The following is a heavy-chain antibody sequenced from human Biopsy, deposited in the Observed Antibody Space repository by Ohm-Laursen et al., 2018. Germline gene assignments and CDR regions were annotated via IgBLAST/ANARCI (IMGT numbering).Heavy chain of an antibody. D-gene: IGHD1-26*01. J-gene: IGHJ5*02. Sequence: SVKVSCKASSYTFTDYNIHWVRQAPGQGLEWMGGIIPIPNVATYAQKFQGRITITADESTSTAYMELSSLTSDDTAVYFCARGEGSSWFDPWGHGTLVTVSS. V-gene: IGHV1-69*10. CDR1: SYTFTDYN. CDR3: ARGEGSSWFDP. CDR2: IIPIPNVA.